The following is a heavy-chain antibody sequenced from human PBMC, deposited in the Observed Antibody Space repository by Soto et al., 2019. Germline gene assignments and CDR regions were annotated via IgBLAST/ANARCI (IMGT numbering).Heavy chain of an antibody. CDR1: GGSISSYY. CDR2: NYYSVRT. V-gene: IGHV4-59*08. CDR3: GRLGYCSGGSCYFSSYFDY. J-gene: IGHJ4*02. D-gene: IGHD2-15*01. Sequence: PSETLSLTCTVSGGSISSYYWTWILQPPGKGLEWIGYNYYSVRTNYNPSLKSRDTISVDTSQNQFSLKLSSVTAAHPALYYSGRLGYCSGGSCYFSSYFDYWGQRTLVTVSS.